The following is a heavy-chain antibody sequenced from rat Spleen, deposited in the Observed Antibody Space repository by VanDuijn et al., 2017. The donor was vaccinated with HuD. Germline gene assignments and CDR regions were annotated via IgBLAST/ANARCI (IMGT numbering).Heavy chain of an antibody. J-gene: IGHJ3*01. D-gene: IGHD1-12*02. V-gene: IGHV3-3*01. CDR2: INSAGNT. Sequence: EVQLQESGPGLVKPSQSLSLTCSVTGYSITRSYRWSWIRKFPGNKLEWMGYINSAGNTLYNPSLKSRISITRDTSKNQFFLQVNSVTTEDTATYYCARSDGTHYYLPFIYWGQGTQVTVSS. CDR1: GYSITRSYR. CDR3: ARSDGTHYYLPFIY.